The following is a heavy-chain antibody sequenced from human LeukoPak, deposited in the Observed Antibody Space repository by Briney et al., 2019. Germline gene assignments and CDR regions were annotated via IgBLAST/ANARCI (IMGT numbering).Heavy chain of an antibody. CDR1: GFNLGAYA. CDR3: AKAPRDGYNPLDY. D-gene: IGHD5-24*01. Sequence: PGGSLRLSCAASGFNLGAYAMSWVRQAPGEGLEWVSAINGLGGSTYSADSVKGRFTISRDNSRYTLYLQMDNLRAEDTAVYFCAKAPRDGYNPLDYWGQGTLVTVSS. CDR2: INGLGGST. J-gene: IGHJ4*02. V-gene: IGHV3-23*01.